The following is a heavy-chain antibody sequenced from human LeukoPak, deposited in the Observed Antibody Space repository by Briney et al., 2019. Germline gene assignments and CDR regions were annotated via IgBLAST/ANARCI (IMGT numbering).Heavy chain of an antibody. CDR1: GFTFSRYG. CDR2: ISYDGSNK. CDR3: AKGDPYGSGSYPVDY. D-gene: IGHD3-10*01. Sequence: PGRSLRLSCAASGFTFSRYGMHWVRQASGKGLEWVALISYDGSNKYYADSVKGRFTISRDNSTNTLYLQMNSLRPEDTAVYYCAKGDPYGSGSYPVDYWGQGTLVTVSS. J-gene: IGHJ4*02. V-gene: IGHV3-30*18.